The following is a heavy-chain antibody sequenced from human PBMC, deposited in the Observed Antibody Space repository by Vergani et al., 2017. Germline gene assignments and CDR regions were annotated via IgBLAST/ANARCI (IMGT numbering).Heavy chain of an antibody. J-gene: IGHJ4*02. D-gene: IGHD3-16*02. CDR3: AHSWLTKRYFGY. CDR1: GFSLSNARMG. CDR2: IFSNDEK. V-gene: IGHV2-26*01. Sequence: QVTLQESGPVLVKPTETLTLTCTVSGFSLSNARMGVSWIRQPPGKALEWLAHIFSNDEKSYSPSLKSRLTITKDTSKNQVVLTMTNMDPVDTATYYCAHSWLTKRYFGYWGQGTLVTVSS.